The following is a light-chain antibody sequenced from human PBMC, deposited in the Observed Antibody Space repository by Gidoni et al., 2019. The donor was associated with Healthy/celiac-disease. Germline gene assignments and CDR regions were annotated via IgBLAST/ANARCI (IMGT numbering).Light chain of an antibody. V-gene: IGKV1-33*01. CDR2: DAT. CDR3: QQYDNLFT. J-gene: IGKJ3*01. CDR1: HDISNY. Sequence: DIQLTQSPSSLSASVGDRVTITCQASHDISNYLNWYQQKPGKAPKLLIYDATNLETGAPSSCSGSGSGTDFTFTISSLQPEDIATYYCQQYDNLFTFGHGTKVDIK.